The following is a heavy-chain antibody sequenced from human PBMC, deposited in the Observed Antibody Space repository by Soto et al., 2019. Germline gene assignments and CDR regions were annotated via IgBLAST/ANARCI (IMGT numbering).Heavy chain of an antibody. CDR2: IWYDGSHQ. Sequence: QVQLVESGGGVVQPGRSLRLSCAASGFTFSSYAMHWVRQAPGTGLEWVSAIWYDGSHQYYAESVKGRFTISRDNSKNTLYLQMNSLTSEDTAVYYCARDGVGVVPAARLFDHWGQGALVTVST. D-gene: IGHD2-2*01. CDR3: ARDGVGVVPAARLFDH. J-gene: IGHJ5*02. V-gene: IGHV3-30*04. CDR1: GFTFSSYA.